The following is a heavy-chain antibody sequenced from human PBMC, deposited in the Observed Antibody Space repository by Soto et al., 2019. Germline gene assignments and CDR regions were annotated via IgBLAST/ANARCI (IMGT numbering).Heavy chain of an antibody. CDR3: ARRDSLSVIDY. CDR2: IYPGDSDT. Sequence: PWESLKISCKGSGYKFSTYWIDWVRQMPGKGLEWMGIIYPGDSDTRYSPSFQGQVTISADKSSSTAYLQWHSLKASDTAMYFCARRDSLSVIDYWGQGTLVTVSS. CDR1: GYKFSTYW. V-gene: IGHV5-51*01. J-gene: IGHJ4*02. D-gene: IGHD2-21*02.